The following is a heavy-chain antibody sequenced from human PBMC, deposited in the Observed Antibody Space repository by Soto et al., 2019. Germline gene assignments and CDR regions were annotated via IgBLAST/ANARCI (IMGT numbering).Heavy chain of an antibody. CDR3: ARIGYCSGGSCSYYHYFMDV. Sequence: SETLSLTCAVYGGSFSGYYWSWIRQPPGKGLEWIGEINHSGSTNYNPSLKSRVTISVDTSKNQFSLKLSSVTAADTAVYYCARIGYCSGGSCSYYHYFMDVWGKGTTVIVSS. CDR1: GGSFSGYY. V-gene: IGHV4-34*01. D-gene: IGHD2-15*01. CDR2: INHSGST. J-gene: IGHJ6*03.